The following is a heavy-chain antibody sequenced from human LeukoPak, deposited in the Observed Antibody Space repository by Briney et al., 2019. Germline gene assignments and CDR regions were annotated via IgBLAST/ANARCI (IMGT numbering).Heavy chain of an antibody. CDR3: ARDADSSSWSMYYYYGMDV. V-gene: IGHV3-21*01. CDR2: ISSSSNYI. J-gene: IGHJ6*02. CDR1: GFTFSSYS. D-gene: IGHD6-13*01. Sequence: KAGGSLRLSRAASGFTFSSYSMNWVRQAPGKGLEWVSSISSSSNYIYYADSLKGRFTISRDNAKNSLYLQMNSLRAEDTAVYYCARDADSSSWSMYYYYGMDVWGQGTTVTVSS.